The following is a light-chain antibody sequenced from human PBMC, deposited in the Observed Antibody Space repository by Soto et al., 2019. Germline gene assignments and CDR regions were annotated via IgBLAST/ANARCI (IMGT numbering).Light chain of an antibody. V-gene: IGKV1-5*03. CDR1: QRIRYW. CDR2: EAS. Sequence: DIQMTQSPATLSASVGERATITCRASQRIRYWLAWFQQKAGKAPTLLIYEASRLESGVPSRISGSGSGTEFTLTISSLQPDDFATYYCQQYNSYSTFGQGTMVDI. J-gene: IGKJ1*01. CDR3: QQYNSYST.